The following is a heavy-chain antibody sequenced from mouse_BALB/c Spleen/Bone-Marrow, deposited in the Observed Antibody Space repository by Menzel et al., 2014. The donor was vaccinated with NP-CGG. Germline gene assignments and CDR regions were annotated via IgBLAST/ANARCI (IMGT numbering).Heavy chain of an antibody. D-gene: IGHD2-4*01. CDR3: ANYDGGFAY. J-gene: IGHJ3*01. V-gene: IGHV1-26*01. Sequence: EVQLQQSGPELVKPGASVKISCKASGYSLTGYYMHWVKQSHVKSLEWIGRINPYNGATSYNQNFKDKASLTVDKSSSTAYMELHSLTSEDSAVYYCANYDGGFAYWGQGTLVTVSA. CDR1: GYSLTGYY. CDR2: INPYNGAT.